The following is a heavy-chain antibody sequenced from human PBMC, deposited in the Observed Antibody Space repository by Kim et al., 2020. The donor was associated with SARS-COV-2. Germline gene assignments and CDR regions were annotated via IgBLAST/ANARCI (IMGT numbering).Heavy chain of an antibody. D-gene: IGHD3-16*01. CDR3: ARGGGIDAFDI. Sequence: SETLSLTYTVSGGSISSYYWSWIRQPPGKGLEWIGYIYYSGSTNYNPSLKSRVTISVDTSKNQFSLKLSSVTAADTAVYYCARGGGIDAFDIWGQGTMVTVSS. J-gene: IGHJ3*02. CDR2: IYYSGST. V-gene: IGHV4-59*13. CDR1: GGSISSYY.